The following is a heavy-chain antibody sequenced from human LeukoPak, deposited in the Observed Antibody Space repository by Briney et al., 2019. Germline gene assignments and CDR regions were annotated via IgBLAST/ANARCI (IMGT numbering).Heavy chain of an antibody. CDR3: AEDKTQSHEYFQH. CDR1: GFTFSSYA. J-gene: IGHJ1*01. Sequence: GGSLRLSCAASGFTFSSYAMSWVRQAPGKGLEWVSAIGGSGGSTYYADSVKGRFTISRDNSKNTLYLQMNSLRAEDTAVYYCAEDKTQSHEYFQHWGQGTLVTVSS. V-gene: IGHV3-23*01. CDR2: IGGSGGST. D-gene: IGHD4-23*01.